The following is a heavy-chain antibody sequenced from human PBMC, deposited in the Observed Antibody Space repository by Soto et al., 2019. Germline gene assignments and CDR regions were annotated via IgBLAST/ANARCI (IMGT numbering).Heavy chain of an antibody. CDR1: EGYIRSFD. D-gene: IGHD3-22*01. CDR2: IYYSGST. V-gene: IGHV4-59*01. Sequence: SQALRHRCTVSEGYIRSFDGRCIRQTPGKGLEWIGYIYYSGSTNYNPSLKSRVTISVATSKNQFSLKLSSVTAADTAVYYCARSEGSGYYWYFHYWGQGTLVT. CDR3: ARSEGSGYYWYFHY. J-gene: IGHJ4*02.